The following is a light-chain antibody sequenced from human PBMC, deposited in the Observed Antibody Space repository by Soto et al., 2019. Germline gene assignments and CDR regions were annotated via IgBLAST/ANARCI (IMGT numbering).Light chain of an antibody. CDR3: QQSYSTSWT. Sequence: DIQLTQSPSSLSASVGDRITITCRASQSISTYLNWYQQKPGEAPTLLVYDSSTLQSGVPSRFSGSGFGADFTLTISSLQPEDFATYYCQQSYSTSWTFGQGTKVDIK. CDR2: DSS. J-gene: IGKJ1*01. V-gene: IGKV1-39*01. CDR1: QSISTY.